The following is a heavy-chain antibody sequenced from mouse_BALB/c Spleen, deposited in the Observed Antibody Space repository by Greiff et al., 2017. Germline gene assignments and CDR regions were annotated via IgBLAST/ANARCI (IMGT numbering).Heavy chain of an antibody. CDR3: ARGGTGWFAY. Sequence: VKLVESGPGLVAPSQSLSITCTVSGFSLTSYGVHWVRQPPGKGLEWLGVIWAGGSTNYNSALMSRLSISKDNSKSQVFLKMNSLQTDDTAMYYCARGGTGWFAYWGQGTLVTVSA. CDR2: IWAGGST. J-gene: IGHJ3*01. D-gene: IGHD4-1*01. V-gene: IGHV2-9*02. CDR1: GFSLTSYG.